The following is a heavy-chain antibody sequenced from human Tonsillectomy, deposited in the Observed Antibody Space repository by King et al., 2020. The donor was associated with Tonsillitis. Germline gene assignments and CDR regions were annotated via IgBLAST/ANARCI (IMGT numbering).Heavy chain of an antibody. V-gene: IGHV1-69*01. CDR3: ARTARLLFHFDF. CDR1: GGTFSNYA. CDR2: IIPVFDTT. D-gene: IGHD2-8*02. J-gene: IGHJ4*02. Sequence: QLVQSGAEVKKPGSSVKVSCTSSGGTFSNYAISWVRQAPGQGLEWMGGIIPVFDTTTYAQKFQGRVTITADESTSTAYIELSSLRSEDTAVYFCARTARLLFHFDFWGQGTLVTVSS.